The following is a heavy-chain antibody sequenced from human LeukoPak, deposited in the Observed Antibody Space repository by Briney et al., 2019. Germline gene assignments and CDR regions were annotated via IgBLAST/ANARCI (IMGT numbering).Heavy chain of an antibody. D-gene: IGHD6-13*01. Sequence: GGSLRLSCGASGFTFNSYYMHWVRQTPGKGLVWVSRINGDGSSTSYADSVKGRFTISRDNAKSTLYLQMNSLRAEDTAVYYCARALAPGTSLYNSFDPWGQGTLVTVSS. V-gene: IGHV3-74*01. CDR1: GFTFNSYY. CDR3: ARALAPGTSLYNSFDP. J-gene: IGHJ5*02. CDR2: INGDGSST.